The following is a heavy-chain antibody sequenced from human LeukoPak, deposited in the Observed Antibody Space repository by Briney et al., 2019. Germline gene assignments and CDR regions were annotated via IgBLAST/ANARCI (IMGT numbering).Heavy chain of an antibody. CDR2: IIPIFGTA. V-gene: IGHV1-69*06. J-gene: IGHJ4*02. CDR3: ARDLVGDGYNNY. D-gene: IGHD5-24*01. Sequence: ASVKVSCKASGGTFISYGISWVRQAPGQGLEWMGRIIPIFGTANYAQKFQGRVTITADKSTSTAYMELSSLRSEDTAVYYCARDLVGDGYNNYWGQGTLVTVSS. CDR1: GGTFISYG.